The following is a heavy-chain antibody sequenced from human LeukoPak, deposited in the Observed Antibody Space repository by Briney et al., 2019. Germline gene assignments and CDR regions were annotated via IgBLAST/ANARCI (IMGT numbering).Heavy chain of an antibody. J-gene: IGHJ4*02. V-gene: IGHV3-23*01. CDR3: AKSQDSSGYYYRNFDY. Sequence: GGSLRLSCAASGFTFTSYAMTWVRQAPGKGLEWVSAISDSGGSTHYADSVKGRFTIFRDNSKNTLYLQMNSLRAEDTAVYYCAKSQDSSGYYYRNFDYWGQGTLVTVSS. CDR1: GFTFTSYA. CDR2: ISDSGGST. D-gene: IGHD3-22*01.